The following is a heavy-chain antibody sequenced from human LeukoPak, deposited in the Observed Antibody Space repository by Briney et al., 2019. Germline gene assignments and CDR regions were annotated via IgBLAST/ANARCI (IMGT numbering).Heavy chain of an antibody. CDR1: GGSISSGGYY. Sequence: PSETLSLTCTVSGGSISSGGYYWSWIRQPPGKGLEWIGYIYHSGSTYYNPSPKSQVTISVDRSKNQFSLKLSSVTAADTAVYYCGGYSSSSAAFDTWGQGTMVTVSS. J-gene: IGHJ3*02. V-gene: IGHV4-30-2*01. CDR2: IYHSGST. D-gene: IGHD6-6*01. CDR3: GGYSSSSAAFDT.